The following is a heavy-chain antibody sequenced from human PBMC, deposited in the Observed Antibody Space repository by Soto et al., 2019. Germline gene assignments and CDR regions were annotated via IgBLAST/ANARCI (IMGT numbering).Heavy chain of an antibody. J-gene: IGHJ6*02. CDR3: ARDGAYCSSTSCYNYYSGMDV. D-gene: IGHD2-2*02. Sequence: ASVKVSCKASGYTFTSYAMHWVRQAPGQRLEWMGWINAGNGNTKYSQKFQGRVTITRDTSASTAYMELSSLRSEDTAVYYCARDGAYCSSTSCYNYYSGMDVWGQGTTVTVS. CDR1: GYTFTSYA. V-gene: IGHV1-3*01. CDR2: INAGNGNT.